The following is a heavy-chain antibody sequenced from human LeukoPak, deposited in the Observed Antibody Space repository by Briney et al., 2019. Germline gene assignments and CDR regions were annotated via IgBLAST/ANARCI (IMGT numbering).Heavy chain of an antibody. Sequence: RAGGSLRLSCAASGFTFSSYSMNWVRQAPGKGLEWVSSISSSSSYIYYADSVKGRFTISRDNAKNSLYLQMNSLRAEDTAVYYCARVFLGRYYDSSGYYYSYFDYWGQGTLVTVSS. D-gene: IGHD3-22*01. CDR3: ARVFLGRYYDSSGYYYSYFDY. J-gene: IGHJ4*02. CDR1: GFTFSSYS. CDR2: ISSSSSYI. V-gene: IGHV3-21*01.